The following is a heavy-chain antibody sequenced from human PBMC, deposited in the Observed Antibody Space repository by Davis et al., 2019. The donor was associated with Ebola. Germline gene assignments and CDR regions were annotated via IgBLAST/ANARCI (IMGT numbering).Heavy chain of an antibody. CDR2: ISYDGSNK. CDR3: ARDYTYYDFWSGYYNAYYYGMDV. D-gene: IGHD3-3*01. CDR1: GFTFSSYA. J-gene: IGHJ6*02. V-gene: IGHV3-30-3*01. Sequence: GGSLRLSCAASGFTFSSYAMHWVRQAPGKGLEWVAVISYDGSNKYYADSVKGRFTISRDNSKNTLYLQMNSLRAEDTAVYYCARDYTYYDFWSGYYNAYYYGMDVWGQGTTVTVSS.